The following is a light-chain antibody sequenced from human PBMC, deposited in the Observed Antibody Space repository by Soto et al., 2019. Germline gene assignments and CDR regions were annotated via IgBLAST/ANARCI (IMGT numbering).Light chain of an antibody. J-gene: IGLJ1*01. CDR1: SSDVGAYDD. CDR2: EVS. Sequence: QSVLTQPASVSGSPGQSITISCTGTSSDVGAYDDVSWYQQHPDKAPKLMIYEVSNRPSGVSDRFSGSKSVNTATLTISVLQADDEAYYSCSSYTCSSTRVFATGTTVTVL. V-gene: IGLV2-14*03. CDR3: SSYTCSSTRV.